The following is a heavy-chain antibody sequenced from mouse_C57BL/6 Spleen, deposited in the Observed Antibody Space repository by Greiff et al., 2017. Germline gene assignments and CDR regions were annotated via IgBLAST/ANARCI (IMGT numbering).Heavy chain of an antibody. V-gene: IGHV1-59*01. D-gene: IGHD3-2*02. CDR3: APGGSSGYDCYSHV. CDR2: IEPSDSYT. J-gene: IGHJ1*02. CDR1: GYTFTSYW. Sequence: QVQLQQPGAELVRPGTSVKLSCKASGYTFTSYWMHWVKQRPGQGLEWIGVIEPSDSYTNYNQKFKGKATLTVDTSSSTAYMQLSSLTSEDSAVYYCAPGGSSGYDCYSHVGVTGTTALVSS.